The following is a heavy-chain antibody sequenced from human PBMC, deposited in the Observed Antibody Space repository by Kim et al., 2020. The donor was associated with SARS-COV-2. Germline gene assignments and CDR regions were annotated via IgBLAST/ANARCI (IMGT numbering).Heavy chain of an antibody. CDR1: GFTFSSYS. Sequence: GGSLRLSCAASGFTFSSYSMNWVRQAPGKGLEWVSSISSSSSYIYYADSVKGRFTISRDNAKNSLYLQMNSLRAEDTAVYYCARDPEVAATGFSNWFDPWGQGTLVTVSS. J-gene: IGHJ5*02. CDR3: ARDPEVAATGFSNWFDP. D-gene: IGHD2-15*01. V-gene: IGHV3-21*01. CDR2: ISSSSSYI.